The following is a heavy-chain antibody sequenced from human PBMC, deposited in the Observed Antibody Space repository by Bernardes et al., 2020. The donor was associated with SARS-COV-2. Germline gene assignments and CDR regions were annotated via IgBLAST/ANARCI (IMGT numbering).Heavy chain of an antibody. Sequence: ETLSLTCTVSGGSISSYYWNWIRQPPGKGLEWIGYIFYSGSTNYNPSLESRATISLDTSKNQFSLKLTSVTAADTAFYYCAKGGGYCTGGVCYPNWFDPWGQGTLVTVSS. V-gene: IGHV4-59*01. CDR1: GGSISSYY. CDR3: AKGGGYCTGGVCYPNWFDP. J-gene: IGHJ5*02. CDR2: IFYSGST. D-gene: IGHD2-8*02.